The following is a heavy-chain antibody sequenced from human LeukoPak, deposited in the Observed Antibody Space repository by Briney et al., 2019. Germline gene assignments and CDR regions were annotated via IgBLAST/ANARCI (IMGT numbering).Heavy chain of an antibody. CDR1: GFTFSSYG. D-gene: IGHD1-26*01. Sequence: PGGSLRLSCAASGFTFSSYGMSWVRQAPGKGLEWVSAISGSGGSTYCADSVKGRFTISRDNSKNTLYLQMNSLRAEDTAVYYCARGGSYLSAFDIWGQGTMVTVSS. J-gene: IGHJ3*02. CDR3: ARGGSYLSAFDI. CDR2: ISGSGGST. V-gene: IGHV3-23*01.